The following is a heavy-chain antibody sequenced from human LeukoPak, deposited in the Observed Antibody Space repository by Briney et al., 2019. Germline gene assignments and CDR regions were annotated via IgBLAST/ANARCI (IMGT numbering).Heavy chain of an antibody. CDR2: ITAGGDQT. V-gene: IGHV3-64*02. Sequence: GGSLRLSCAASGFTFSSEVMHWVRQAPGKGPEYVSTITAGGDQTYDAESVKGRFTTSRDNSKGTLYLQMGSLRVEDTAVYYYVRDYSATHAFDYWGQGTLVTVSS. CDR1: GFTFSSEV. D-gene: IGHD1-26*01. J-gene: IGHJ4*02. CDR3: VRDYSATHAFDY.